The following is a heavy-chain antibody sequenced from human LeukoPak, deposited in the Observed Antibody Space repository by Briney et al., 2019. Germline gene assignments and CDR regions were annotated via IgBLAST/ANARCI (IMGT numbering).Heavy chain of an antibody. J-gene: IGHJ3*02. CDR2: ISGSGRTT. V-gene: IGHV3-23*01. Sequence: GGSLRLSCSASGFSFSSFAMHWVRQAPGKGLEWVSGISGSGRTTYYADSVKGRFTISRDNSKNTLFVQMNSLRAEDTAVYYCAKDRRELDVFDIWGQGTMVTVSS. CDR1: GFSFSSFA. CDR3: AKDRRELDVFDI.